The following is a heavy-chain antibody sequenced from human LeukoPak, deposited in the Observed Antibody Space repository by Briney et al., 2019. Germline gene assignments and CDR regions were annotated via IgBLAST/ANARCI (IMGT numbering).Heavy chain of an antibody. V-gene: IGHV1-3*01. CDR2: ISAGNGNT. Sequence: ASVKVSCKASGYTFTSYAIHWVRQAPGQRLEWMGWISAGNGNTKYSQNFQGRVTFISNTSATTAFMELSSLRSEDAAVYYCARESLGYNYGSEWFDPWGQGTLVTVSS. CDR1: GYTFTSYA. CDR3: ARESLGYNYGSEWFDP. J-gene: IGHJ5*02. D-gene: IGHD5-24*01.